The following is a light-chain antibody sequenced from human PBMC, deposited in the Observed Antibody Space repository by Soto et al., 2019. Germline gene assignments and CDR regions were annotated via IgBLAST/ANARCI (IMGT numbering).Light chain of an antibody. CDR2: EVS. CDR1: SSDVGGYNY. J-gene: IGLJ1*01. Sequence: SALTQPPSAYGSPGHSVTISCTGTSSDVGGYNYVSWYQQHPGKAPKLMIYEVSKRPSGVPDRFSGSKSGNTASLTVSGLQAEDEADYYCSSYAASNNYVFGTGTKVTVL. V-gene: IGLV2-8*01. CDR3: SSYAASNNYV.